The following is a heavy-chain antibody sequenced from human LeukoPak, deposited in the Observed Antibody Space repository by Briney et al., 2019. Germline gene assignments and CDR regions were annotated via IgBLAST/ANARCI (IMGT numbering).Heavy chain of an antibody. CDR2: INHSGST. Sequence: SETLSLTCAVYGGSFSGYYWSWIRQPPGKGLEWIGEINHSGSTNYNPSLKSRVTISVDTSKNQFSLKLSSVTAADTAVYYCARDWRTTAAAGQGDAFDIWGQGTMVTVSS. CDR1: GGSFSGYY. D-gene: IGHD6-13*01. J-gene: IGHJ3*02. V-gene: IGHV4-34*01. CDR3: ARDWRTTAAAGQGDAFDI.